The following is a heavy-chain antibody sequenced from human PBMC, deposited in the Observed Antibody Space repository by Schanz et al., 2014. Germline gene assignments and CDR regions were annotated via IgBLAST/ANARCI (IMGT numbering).Heavy chain of an antibody. J-gene: IGHJ3*01. CDR1: GFTFRGHA. CDR2: TSTDGTKT. Sequence: QLVESGGSVVQPGRSLRLSCAGSGFTFRGHAMHWVRQAPGQGLEKVAVTSTDGTKTYYAASVRGRFTISRDNSKNTVYLQMNSLRSEDTAVYYCTRDRGALINHNDALDLWGQGTMVSVSS. D-gene: IGHD3-16*01. V-gene: IGHV3-30*04. CDR3: TRDRGALINHNDALDL.